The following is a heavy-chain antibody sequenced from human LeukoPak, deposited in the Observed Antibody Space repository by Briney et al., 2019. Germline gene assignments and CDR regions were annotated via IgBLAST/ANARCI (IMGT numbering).Heavy chain of an antibody. J-gene: IGHJ4*02. CDR1: GFTFSDYN. D-gene: IGHD3-9*01. V-gene: IGHV3-11*04. Sequence: GGSLRLSCAASGFTFSDYNMRWIRQAPGKGLEWVSSISRSGSTKYYADSVKGRFTISRDNAKNSLYLQMNSLRAEDTAVYYCARVTRLRYFDWGPFDYWGQGTLVTVSS. CDR3: ARVTRLRYFDWGPFDY. CDR2: ISRSGSTK.